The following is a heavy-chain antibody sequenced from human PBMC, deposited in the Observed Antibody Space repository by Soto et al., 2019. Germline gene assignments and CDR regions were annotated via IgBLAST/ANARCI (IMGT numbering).Heavy chain of an antibody. CDR1: GFTFSIYA. J-gene: IGHJ4*02. CDR3: ASVRLWFGGPEFDY. Sequence: GGSLRLSCAASGFTFSIYAMHWVRQAPGKGLEWVALISYDGSNKYYADSVKGRFSISRDNSKNTLYLQMNSLRAEDTAVYYCASVRLWFGGPEFDYWGQGTLVTVSS. V-gene: IGHV3-30-3*01. CDR2: ISYDGSNK. D-gene: IGHD3-10*01.